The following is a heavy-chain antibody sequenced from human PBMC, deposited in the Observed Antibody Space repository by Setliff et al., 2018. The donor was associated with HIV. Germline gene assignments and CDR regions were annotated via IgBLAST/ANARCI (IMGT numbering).Heavy chain of an antibody. Sequence: ASVKVSCKASGYTFTGYYMHWVRQAPGQGLEWMGRINPNSGDTNYAQKFQGRLTMTTDTSTSTAYMELRSLRSDDTAMYYCARPGGSYGDYGWYLRFWGQGTLVTVSS. V-gene: IGHV1-2*06. CDR1: GYTFTGYY. CDR2: INPNSGDT. CDR3: ARPGGSYGDYGWYLRF. J-gene: IGHJ4*02. D-gene: IGHD4-17*01.